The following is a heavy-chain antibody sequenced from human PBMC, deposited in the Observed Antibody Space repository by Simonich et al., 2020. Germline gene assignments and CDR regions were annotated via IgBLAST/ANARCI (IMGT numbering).Heavy chain of an antibody. CDR1: GYTFTGYY. V-gene: IGHV1-2*02. Sequence: QVQLVQSGAEVKKPGASVKVSCKASGYTFTGYYMHWVRQAPGQGLEWVGCINPTSGGKNDAKKLQGRVTMTRDTSISTAYMGLSRLRSDDTAVYYCARGPRWTGDDAFDIWGQGTMVTVSS. J-gene: IGHJ3*02. D-gene: IGHD7-27*01. CDR2: INPTSGGK. CDR3: ARGPRWTGDDAFDI.